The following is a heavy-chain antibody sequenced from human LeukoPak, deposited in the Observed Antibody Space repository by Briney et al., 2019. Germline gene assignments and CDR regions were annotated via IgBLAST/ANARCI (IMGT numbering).Heavy chain of an antibody. V-gene: IGHV3-30-3*01. J-gene: IGHJ4*02. CDR3: AKGEVVPAAMLDY. CDR2: ISYDGSNK. CDR1: GFTFSSYA. Sequence: GSLRLSCAASGFTFSSYAIHWVRQAPGKGLEWVAVISYDGSNKYYADSVKGRFTISRDNSKNTLYLQMSSLRAEDTAVYYCAKGEVVPAAMLDYWGQGTLVTVSS. D-gene: IGHD2-2*01.